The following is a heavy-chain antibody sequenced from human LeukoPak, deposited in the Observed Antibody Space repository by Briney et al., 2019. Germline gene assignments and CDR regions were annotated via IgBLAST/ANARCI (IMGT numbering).Heavy chain of an antibody. CDR3: ARYCSSTSCYYYYGMDV. CDR1: GGSFSGYY. V-gene: IGHV4-34*01. CDR2: INHSGST. Sequence: SETLSLTCAVYGGSFSGYYWSWIRPPPGKGREWIGEINHSGSTNYNPSLKSRVTISVDTPKNQFSLKLSSVTAADTAVYYCARYCSSTSCYYYYGMDVWGKGTTVTVSS. J-gene: IGHJ6*04. D-gene: IGHD2-2*01.